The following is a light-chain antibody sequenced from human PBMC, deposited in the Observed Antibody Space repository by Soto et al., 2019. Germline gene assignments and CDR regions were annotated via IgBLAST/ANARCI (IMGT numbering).Light chain of an antibody. J-gene: IGKJ1*01. Sequence: AIQMTQSPSSLSASVGDRVTITCRASQDIRTDLGWYQQKPGKAPKILINAASNLQSGVPSRFSGSGSGTEFTLTISSLQPEDFATYYCLQDYNYPRTFGQGTRVDVK. CDR3: LQDYNYPRT. V-gene: IGKV1-6*02. CDR1: QDIRTD. CDR2: AAS.